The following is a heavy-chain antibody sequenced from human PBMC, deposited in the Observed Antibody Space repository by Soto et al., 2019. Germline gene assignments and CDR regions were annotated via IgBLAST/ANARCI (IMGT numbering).Heavy chain of an antibody. J-gene: IGHJ6*02. D-gene: IGHD3-3*01. CDR3: ARPIHTIYYYYGMDV. V-gene: IGHV3-30-3*01. CDR2: ISYDGSNK. CDR1: GFTFSSYA. Sequence: QVQLVESGGGVVQPGRSLRLSCAASGFTFSSYAMHWVRQAPGKGLEWVAVISYDGSNKYYADSVKGRFTISRDNSKNTLYLQMNSLRAEDTAVYYCARPIHTIYYYYGMDVWGQGTTVTVSS.